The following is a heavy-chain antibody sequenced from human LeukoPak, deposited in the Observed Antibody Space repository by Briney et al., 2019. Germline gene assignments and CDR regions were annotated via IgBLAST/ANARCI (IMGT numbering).Heavy chain of an antibody. Sequence: SETLSLTCTVSGGSISSSSYYWGWIRQPPGKGLEWIGSIYYSGSTYYNPSLKSRVTISVDTSKNQFSLKLSSVTAADTAVYYCARGGSLGYCSGGSCYPFNYWGQGTLVTVSS. CDR3: ARGGSLGYCSGGSCYPFNY. D-gene: IGHD2-15*01. V-gene: IGHV4-39*07. CDR2: IYYSGST. CDR1: GGSISSSSYY. J-gene: IGHJ4*02.